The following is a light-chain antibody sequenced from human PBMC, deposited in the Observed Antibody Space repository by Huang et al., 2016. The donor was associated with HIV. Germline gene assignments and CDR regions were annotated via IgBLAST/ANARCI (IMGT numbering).Light chain of an antibody. J-gene: IGKJ1*01. CDR3: QHSGT. CDR1: QSISSW. CDR2: DAS. Sequence: DIQMTQSPSTLSASVGDRVTITCRASQSISSWLAWYQQKPGKAPKLLIYDASRLESGVPARFSGSGSGTEFTLTISSLQPDNFATYYCQHSGTFGQGTKVEIK. V-gene: IGKV1-5*01.